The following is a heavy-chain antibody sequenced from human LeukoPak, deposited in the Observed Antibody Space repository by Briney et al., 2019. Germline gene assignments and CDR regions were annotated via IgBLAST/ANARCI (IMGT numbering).Heavy chain of an antibody. CDR3: ARDSQEYYYDSSGWFDY. CDR1: AFTFSSYG. J-gene: IGHJ4*02. Sequence: GGSLRLSCAASAFTFSSYGMHWVRQAPGKGLEWVVVIWYDGSNKYYADSVKGRFTISRDNSKNTLYLQMNSLRAEDTAVYYCARDSQEYYYDSSGWFDYWGQGTLVTVSS. D-gene: IGHD3-22*01. V-gene: IGHV3-33*01. CDR2: IWYDGSNK.